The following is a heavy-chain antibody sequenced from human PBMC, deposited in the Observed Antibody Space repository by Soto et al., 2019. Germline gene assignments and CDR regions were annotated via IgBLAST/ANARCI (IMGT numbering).Heavy chain of an antibody. CDR1: GFTFSDYY. D-gene: IGHD2-2*01. V-gene: IGHV3-11*05. CDR3: ARERVPGATDWFDP. CDR2: INSRSSYT. Sequence: VQLVESGGGLVKPGGSLRLSCAASGFTFSDYYMSWIRQAPGKGLEWVSYINSRSSYTNYAESVRGRFSISRDNAKNSLFLQMNSLRADDTAVYYCARERVPGATDWFDPWGQGILGTVSA. J-gene: IGHJ5*02.